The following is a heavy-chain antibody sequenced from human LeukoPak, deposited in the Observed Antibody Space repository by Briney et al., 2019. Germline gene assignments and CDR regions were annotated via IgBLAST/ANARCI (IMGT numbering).Heavy chain of an antibody. Sequence: SETLSLTCTVSGGSISSGSYYWSWIRQPPGKGLEWIGSIYYSGSTYYNPSLKSRVTISVDTSKNQFSLRLTSVTAADTAFYYCARDNMEWLAIDYWGQGTLVTVSS. CDR2: IYYSGST. V-gene: IGHV4-39*07. J-gene: IGHJ4*02. D-gene: IGHD6-19*01. CDR3: ARDNMEWLAIDY. CDR1: GGSISSGSYY.